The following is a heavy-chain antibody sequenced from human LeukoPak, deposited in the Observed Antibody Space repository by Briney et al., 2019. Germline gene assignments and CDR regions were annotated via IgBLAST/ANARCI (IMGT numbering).Heavy chain of an antibody. V-gene: IGHV4-31*03. Sequence: PSETLSLTCTVSGGSISSGGYYWSWIRQHPGKGVEWIGYIYYSGSTYYNPSLKSRVTISVDTTKNQFSLKLNSVTAADTAVYYCARVKGTAAGVPDYWGQGTLVTVSS. CDR3: ARVKGTAAGVPDY. CDR2: IYYSGST. J-gene: IGHJ4*02. CDR1: GGSISSGGYY. D-gene: IGHD6-13*01.